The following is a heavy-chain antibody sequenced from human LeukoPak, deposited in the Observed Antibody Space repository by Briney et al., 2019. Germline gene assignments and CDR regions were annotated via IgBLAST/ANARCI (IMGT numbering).Heavy chain of an antibody. D-gene: IGHD2-15*01. Sequence: PGRSLRLSCAASGFTFSTYGMHWVRQAPGKGLEWVAVIWYDGTNKYYADSVKGRFTISRDNSKNTLYLQMNSLGAEDTAVYYCARDGGYCSGGSCSSNYFDYWGQGTLVTVSS. CDR1: GFTFSTYG. J-gene: IGHJ4*02. CDR3: ARDGGYCSGGSCSSNYFDY. CDR2: IWYDGTNK. V-gene: IGHV3-33*01.